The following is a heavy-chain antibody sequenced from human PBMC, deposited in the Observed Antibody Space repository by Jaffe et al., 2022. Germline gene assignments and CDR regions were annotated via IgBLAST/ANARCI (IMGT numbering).Heavy chain of an antibody. Sequence: QVQLVESGGGVVQPGGSLRLSCAASGFTFSSCGMHWVRQAPGKGLEWVTFIPLDGSNKYYADFVKGRFTVSRDNSKNTLYLQMNSLRPEDTAVYYCAIESSGWHDAFDVWGQGTMVTVSS. J-gene: IGHJ3*01. CDR3: AIESSGWHDAFDV. D-gene: IGHD6-19*01. V-gene: IGHV3-30*02. CDR1: GFTFSSCG. CDR2: IPLDGSNK.